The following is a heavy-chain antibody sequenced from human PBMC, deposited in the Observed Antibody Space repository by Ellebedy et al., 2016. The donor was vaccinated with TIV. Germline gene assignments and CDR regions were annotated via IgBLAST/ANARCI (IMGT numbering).Heavy chain of an antibody. Sequence: GESLKISCAASGFTVSSNYMSWVRQAPGKGLEWVSVIYSGGSTYYADSVQGRFTISRDNPKNTVYLQMNSLRAEDTAVYYCARVLDQVVPAATGYWGQGTLVTVSS. J-gene: IGHJ4*02. CDR2: IYSGGST. D-gene: IGHD2-2*01. V-gene: IGHV3-66*01. CDR3: ARVLDQVVPAATGY. CDR1: GFTVSSNY.